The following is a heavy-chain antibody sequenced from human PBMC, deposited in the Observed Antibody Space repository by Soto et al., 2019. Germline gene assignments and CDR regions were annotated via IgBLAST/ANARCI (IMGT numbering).Heavy chain of an antibody. Sequence: SETLSLTCTVSGGSISSGGYYWSWVRQHPGKGLEWIGYIYYSGSTYYNPSLKSRVTISVDTSKNQFSLKLSSVTAVDTAVYYCARVFGFGGMDVWGQGTTVTVSS. CDR2: IYYSGST. V-gene: IGHV4-31*03. J-gene: IGHJ6*02. CDR1: GGSISSGGYY. D-gene: IGHD3-10*01. CDR3: ARVFGFGGMDV.